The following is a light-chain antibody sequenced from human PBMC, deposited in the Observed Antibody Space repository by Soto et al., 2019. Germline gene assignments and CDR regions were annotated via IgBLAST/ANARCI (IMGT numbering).Light chain of an antibody. CDR2: DVI. V-gene: IGLV2-11*01. CDR3: CSYAATSTLV. CDR1: SSDVGIYNY. Sequence: QSVLTQPRSVSGSPGQSVTISCTGTSSDVGIYNYVSWYQHHPGKAPKLIIYDVIKRPSGVPDRFSGSKSGITASLTTSGLQADDEADYYCCSYAATSTLVFGGGTQLTVL. J-gene: IGLJ3*02.